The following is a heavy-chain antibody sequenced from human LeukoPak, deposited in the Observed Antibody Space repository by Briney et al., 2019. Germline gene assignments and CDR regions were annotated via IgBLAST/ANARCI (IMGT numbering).Heavy chain of an antibody. J-gene: IGHJ4*02. CDR2: INTDGRTA. CDR1: GFAFNNHW. CDR3: GRDVNWNQIDY. D-gene: IGHD1-20*01. Sequence: GGSLRLSCAASGFAFNNHWMHWVRQAPGKGLVWISRINTDGRTADYADSVKGRFTISRDNAKNTLYLQMNSLRAEDTAVYYCGRDVNWNQIDYWGQGSLVTVSS. V-gene: IGHV3-74*01.